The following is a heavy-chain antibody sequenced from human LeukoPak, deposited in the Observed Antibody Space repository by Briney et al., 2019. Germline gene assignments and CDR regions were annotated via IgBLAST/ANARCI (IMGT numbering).Heavy chain of an antibody. Sequence: ASVKVSCKASGYTFTGYYMHWVRQAPGQGPEWMGWINPNSGGTNYAQKFQGRVTMTRDTSISTAYMELSRLRSDDTAVYYCARDVGEYCSSTNCYASHYWGQGTLVTVSS. V-gene: IGHV1-2*02. CDR1: GYTFTGYY. CDR2: INPNSGGT. J-gene: IGHJ4*02. D-gene: IGHD2-2*01. CDR3: ARDVGEYCSSTNCYASHY.